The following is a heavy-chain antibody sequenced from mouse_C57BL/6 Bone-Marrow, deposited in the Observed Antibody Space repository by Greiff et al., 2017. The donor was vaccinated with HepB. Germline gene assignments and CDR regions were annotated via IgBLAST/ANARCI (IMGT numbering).Heavy chain of an antibody. CDR3: ARDPPYGSSLDAMDY. V-gene: IGHV5-4*01. CDR1: GFTFSSYA. Sequence: EVKLMESGGGLVKPGGSLKLSCAASGFTFSSYAMSWVRQTPEKRLEWVATISDGGSYTYYPDNVKGRFTISRDNAKNNLYLQMSHLKSEDTAMYYCARDPPYGSSLDAMDYWGQGTSVTVSS. J-gene: IGHJ4*01. CDR2: ISDGGSYT. D-gene: IGHD1-1*01.